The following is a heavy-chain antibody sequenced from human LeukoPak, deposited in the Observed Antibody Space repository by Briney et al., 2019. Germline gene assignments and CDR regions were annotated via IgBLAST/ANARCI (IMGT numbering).Heavy chain of an antibody. V-gene: IGHV4-59*01. CDR2: IYYSGST. CDR3: ARGRGGYSSSWYSGFDY. D-gene: IGHD6-13*01. CDR1: GGSISSYY. Sequence: PSETLSLTCTVSGGSISSYYWSWIRQPPGKGLEWIGYIYYSGSTNYNPSLKSRVTISVDTSKNQFSLKPSSVTAADTAVYYCARGRGGYSSSWYSGFDYWGQGTLVTVSS. J-gene: IGHJ4*02.